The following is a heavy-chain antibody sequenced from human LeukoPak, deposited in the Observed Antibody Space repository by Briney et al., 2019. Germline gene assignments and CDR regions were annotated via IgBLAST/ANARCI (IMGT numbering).Heavy chain of an antibody. V-gene: IGHV1-18*01. CDR3: ARGDSSGYPENWFDP. Sequence: ASVKVSCKASGYTFTSYGISWVRQAPGQGLEWMGWTSAYNGNTNYAQKLQGRVTMTTDTSTSTAYMELRSLRSDDTAVYYCARGDSSGYPENWFDPWGQGTLVTVSS. D-gene: IGHD3-22*01. J-gene: IGHJ5*02. CDR2: TSAYNGNT. CDR1: GYTFTSYG.